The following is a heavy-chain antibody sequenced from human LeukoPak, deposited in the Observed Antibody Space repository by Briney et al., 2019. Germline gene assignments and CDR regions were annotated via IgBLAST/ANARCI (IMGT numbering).Heavy chain of an antibody. CDR1: GFTFSNYW. CDR3: ARGGAPYCSSTRCYEDRFDP. Sequence: GGSLRLSCAASGFTFSNYWMSWVRQAPGKGLEWVANIKQDGSEKYYVDSVKGRFTISRDNAKNSLYLQMISLRAEDTAVYYCARGGAPYCSSTRCYEDRFDPWGQGTLVTVSS. J-gene: IGHJ5*02. V-gene: IGHV3-7*05. D-gene: IGHD2-2*01. CDR2: IKQDGSEK.